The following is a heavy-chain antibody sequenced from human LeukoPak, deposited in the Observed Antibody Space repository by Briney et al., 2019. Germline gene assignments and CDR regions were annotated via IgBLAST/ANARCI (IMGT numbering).Heavy chain of an antibody. CDR3: ARVIEGRHFDY. V-gene: IGHV3-66*01. CDR1: GFAVSSNY. Sequence: GGSLRLSCAASGFAVSSNYLSWARQSPGKGLEWVSFIYSGGTTYYADSVKGRFTISRDNSKNTMFLEMNSLRGEDTAIYYCARVIEGRHFDYWGQGTLVTVSS. D-gene: IGHD2/OR15-2a*01. J-gene: IGHJ4*02. CDR2: IYSGGTT.